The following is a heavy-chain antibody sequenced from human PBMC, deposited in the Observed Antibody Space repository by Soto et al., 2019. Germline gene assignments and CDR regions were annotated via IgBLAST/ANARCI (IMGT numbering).Heavy chain of an antibody. CDR2: IYYSGST. CDR3: ARAMTTIFGVVIVSDAFDI. CDR1: GGSISSGGYY. J-gene: IGHJ3*02. D-gene: IGHD3-3*01. Sequence: QVQLQESGTGLVKPSQTLSLTCTVSGGSISSGGYYWSWIRQHPGKGLEWIGYIYYSGSTYYNPSLKSRVTISVDTSKNQFSLKLSSVTAADTAVYYCARAMTTIFGVVIVSDAFDIWGQGTMVTVSS. V-gene: IGHV4-31*03.